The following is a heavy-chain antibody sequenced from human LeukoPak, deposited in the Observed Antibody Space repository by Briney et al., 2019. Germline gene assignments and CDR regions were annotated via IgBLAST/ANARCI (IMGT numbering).Heavy chain of an antibody. CDR3: ASLVTRGY. Sequence: SETLSLTCAVYGGSFSGYYWSWIRQPPGKGLEWIGEINHSGSTNYNPSLKGRVTISVGTSKNQFSLKLSSVTAADTAVYYCASLVTRGYWGQGTLVTVSS. CDR1: GGSFSGYY. D-gene: IGHD4-23*01. J-gene: IGHJ4*02. V-gene: IGHV4-34*01. CDR2: INHSGST.